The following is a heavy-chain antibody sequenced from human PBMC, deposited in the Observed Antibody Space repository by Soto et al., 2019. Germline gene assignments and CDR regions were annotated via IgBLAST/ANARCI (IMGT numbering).Heavy chain of an antibody. CDR3: AKGGVVVVAARSWGYFDY. D-gene: IGHD2-15*01. CDR2: ISGSGGST. Sequence: EVQLLESGGGLVQPGGSLRLSCAASGFTFSSYAMSWVRQAPGKGLEWVSAISGSGGSTYYADSVKGRFTISRDNSKNTLYLQMNSLRAEDTAVYYCAKGGVVVVAARSWGYFDYWGQGTLVTVSS. CDR1: GFTFSSYA. V-gene: IGHV3-23*01. J-gene: IGHJ4*02.